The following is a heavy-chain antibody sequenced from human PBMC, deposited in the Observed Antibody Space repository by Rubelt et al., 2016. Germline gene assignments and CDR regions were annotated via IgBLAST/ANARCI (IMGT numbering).Heavy chain of an antibody. CDR1: GYTFIAYY. CDR2: INPNSGGT. Sequence: QVQLVQSGAEVKKPGASVKVSCKASGYTFIAYYIHWVRQAPGQGLEWMGWINPNSGGTNYAQKFQGRVTMTRDTSITTAYMDLSRLRSDDTAVYYCARGFSHSSSPWGQGTLVTVSS. CDR3: ARGFSHSSSP. D-gene: IGHD6-13*01. J-gene: IGHJ5*02. V-gene: IGHV1-2*02.